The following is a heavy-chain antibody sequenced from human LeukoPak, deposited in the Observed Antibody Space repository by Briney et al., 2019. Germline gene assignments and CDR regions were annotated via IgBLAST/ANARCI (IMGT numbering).Heavy chain of an antibody. D-gene: IGHD1-26*01. CDR1: GFTFSSYA. Sequence: VGSLRVSCAASGFTFSSYAMYWVRQAPGGGLEWVAVISYDGSNKYYADSVKGRFTISRDNSKNTLYLQMNSLRAEDTAVYYCASYVISGSYFDYWGQGTLVTVSS. J-gene: IGHJ4*02. CDR2: ISYDGSNK. CDR3: ASYVISGSYFDY. V-gene: IGHV3-30-3*01.